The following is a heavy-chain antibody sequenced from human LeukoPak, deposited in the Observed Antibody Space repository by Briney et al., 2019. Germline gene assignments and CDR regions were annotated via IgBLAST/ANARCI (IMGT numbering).Heavy chain of an antibody. J-gene: IGHJ4*02. Sequence: SQTLSLTCTVSGGSISSGDYYWSWIRQPPGKGLEWIGYIYYSGSTYYNPSLKSRVTMSVDTSKNQFSLKLSSVTAADTAVYYCARSLDTAMDPLDYWGQGTLVTVSS. V-gene: IGHV4-30-4*08. CDR1: GGSISSGDYY. D-gene: IGHD5-18*01. CDR2: IYYSGST. CDR3: ARSLDTAMDPLDY.